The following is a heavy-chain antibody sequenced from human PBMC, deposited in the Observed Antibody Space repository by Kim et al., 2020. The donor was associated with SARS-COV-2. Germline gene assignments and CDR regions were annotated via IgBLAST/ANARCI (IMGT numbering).Heavy chain of an antibody. J-gene: IGHJ6*02. V-gene: IGHV3-66*01. CDR3: ARDATDYGDYWSGYYYGMDL. D-gene: IGHD4-17*01. Sequence: GGSLRLSCAASGFTVSSNYMSWVRQAPGKGLEWVSVIYSGGSTYYADSVKGRFTISRDNSKNTLYLQMNSLRAEDTAVYYCARDATDYGDYWSGYYYGMDLWGRGTTLTVSS. CDR2: IYSGGST. CDR1: GFTVSSNY.